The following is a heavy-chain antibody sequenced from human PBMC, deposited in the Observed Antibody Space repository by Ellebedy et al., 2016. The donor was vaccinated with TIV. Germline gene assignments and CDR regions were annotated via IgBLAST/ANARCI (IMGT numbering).Heavy chain of an antibody. CDR1: GFTFDDYA. Sequence: GGSLRLSXAASGFTFDDYAMHWVRQAPGKGLEWVSGISWNSGNIGYADSVKGRFTISRDNAKNSLFLQMNILRAEDTALYYCARTARPEMATHAFDIWGQGTMVTVSS. J-gene: IGHJ3*02. V-gene: IGHV3-9*01. D-gene: IGHD5-24*01. CDR3: ARTARPEMATHAFDI. CDR2: ISWNSGNI.